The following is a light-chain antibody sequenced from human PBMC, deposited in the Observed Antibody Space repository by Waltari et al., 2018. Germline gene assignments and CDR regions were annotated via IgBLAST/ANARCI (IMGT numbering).Light chain of an antibody. CDR3: LQDYSYPRT. Sequence: AIQVTQSPSSLSASVGDRVMITGRASKGIRVDLAWYQQKSGKAPKILIYGASTIQSGVPSRFSGNGSDTDFTLTISSLQPEDIATYYCLQDYSYPRTFGQGTKVEIK. CDR2: GAS. V-gene: IGKV1-6*01. J-gene: IGKJ1*01. CDR1: KGIRVD.